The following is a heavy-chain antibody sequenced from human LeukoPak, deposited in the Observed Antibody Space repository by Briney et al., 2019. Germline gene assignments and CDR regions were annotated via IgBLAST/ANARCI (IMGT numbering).Heavy chain of an antibody. D-gene: IGHD1-26*01. J-gene: IGHJ4*02. CDR3: ARDGSYYALDY. Sequence: GGSLRLSCAASGFTFDDYGMSWVRQAPGKGLEWVSGINWNGGSTGYADSVKGRFTISRDNAKNSPYLQMNSLRAEDTALYYCARDGSYYALDYWGQGTLVTVSS. V-gene: IGHV3-20*04. CDR1: GFTFDDYG. CDR2: INWNGGST.